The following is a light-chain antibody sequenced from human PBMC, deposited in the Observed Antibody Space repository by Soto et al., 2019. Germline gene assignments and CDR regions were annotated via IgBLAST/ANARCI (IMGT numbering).Light chain of an antibody. J-gene: IGKJ1*01. CDR3: QQYNNWPRT. V-gene: IGKV3-15*01. CDR1: QSVSTN. CDR2: GAS. Sequence: EIVMTQSPATLSVSPGEGATLSCRASQSVSTNLAWYQQRPGQAPGLLIYGASTRAAGIPARFSGSGSGTEFTLTISSLQCQDFAVYYCQQYNNWPRTFGQGTKVEIK.